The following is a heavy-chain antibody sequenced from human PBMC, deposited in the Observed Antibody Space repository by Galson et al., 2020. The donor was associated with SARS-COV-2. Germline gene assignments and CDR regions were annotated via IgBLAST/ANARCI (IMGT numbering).Heavy chain of an antibody. CDR1: GGNFINYA. CDR3: ARDLEGEYTSSSLDY. Sequence: SVKVSCKTSGGNFINYAIHWVRQAPGEGLEWMGGIIPMFGVGNYAQRFQDRVTISADKSTSTAYMEFSNLKSEDTAVYYCARDLEGEYTSSSLDYWGQGTLVTVSS. CDR2: IIPMFGVG. J-gene: IGHJ4*02. D-gene: IGHD6-6*01. V-gene: IGHV1-69*10.